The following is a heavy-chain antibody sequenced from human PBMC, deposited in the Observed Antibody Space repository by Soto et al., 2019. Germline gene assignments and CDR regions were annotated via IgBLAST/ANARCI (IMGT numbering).Heavy chain of an antibody. Sequence: QVQLVQSGAEVKKPGASVKVSCKASGYTFTSYDINWVRQATGQGLEWMGWMNPNSGNTGYAQKFQGRVTMTRNTSISTAYMELSSLRSEDTAVYYCGRGSTYYDFWSGYYKDWFDPWGQGTLVTVSS. CDR3: GRGSTYYDFWSGYYKDWFDP. CDR1: GYTFTSYD. CDR2: MNPNSGNT. J-gene: IGHJ5*02. V-gene: IGHV1-8*01. D-gene: IGHD3-3*01.